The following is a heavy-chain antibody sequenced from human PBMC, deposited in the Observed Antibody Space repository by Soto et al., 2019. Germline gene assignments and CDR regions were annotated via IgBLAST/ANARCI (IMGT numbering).Heavy chain of an antibody. CDR1: GFNFRSYD. CDR3: AAAAGGLDF. J-gene: IGHJ4*02. Sequence: EVQLVESGGGLVQPGGSLRLSCAASGFNFRSYDMHWVRQPTGKGLEWVSGMSSTGATNYPASAKGRFTISRENAKNSLYLQIDSLRVEDTAVYFCAAAAGGLDFWGQGTLVTVS. V-gene: IGHV3-13*01. D-gene: IGHD3-10*01. CDR2: MSSTGAT.